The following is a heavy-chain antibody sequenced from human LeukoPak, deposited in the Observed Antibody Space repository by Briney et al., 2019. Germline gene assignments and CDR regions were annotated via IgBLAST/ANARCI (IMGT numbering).Heavy chain of an antibody. CDR2: ISDYNGNT. V-gene: IGHV1-18*01. Sequence: ASVKVSCKASGYTFTSYRTSWVRQAPGQGREWMGWISDYNGNTNYAQKLQGRVTMTTDTSTSTAYMELRSLRPDDTAVYYCARDLYRDSLPVSWFDPWGQGTLVTVSS. CDR3: ARDLYRDSLPVSWFDP. J-gene: IGHJ5*02. CDR1: GYTFTSYR. D-gene: IGHD4-11*01.